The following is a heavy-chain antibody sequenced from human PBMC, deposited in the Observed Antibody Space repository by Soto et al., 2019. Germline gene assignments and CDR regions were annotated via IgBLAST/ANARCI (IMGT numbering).Heavy chain of an antibody. D-gene: IGHD6-13*01. J-gene: IGHJ5*01. CDR3: ARCSIAAAGRLAS. CDR2: ISYDGSNK. CDR1: GFTFSSYA. V-gene: IGHV3-30-3*01. Sequence: SMRLSCAASGFTFSSYAMHWVRQAPGKGLEWVAVISYDGSNKYYADSVKGRFTISRDNSKNTLYLQMNSLRAVDSVVYYCARCSIAAAGRLASWG.